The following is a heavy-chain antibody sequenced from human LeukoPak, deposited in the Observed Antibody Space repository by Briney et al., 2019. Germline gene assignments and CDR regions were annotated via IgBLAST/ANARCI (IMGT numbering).Heavy chain of an antibody. CDR1: GFTFITYW. J-gene: IGHJ6*02. D-gene: IGHD3-9*01. Sequence: GGSLRLSCAASGFTFITYWMHWVRQAPGKGLVWVSRINPDGSTTNYGDSVKGRFTISRDNSKNTLYLQMNNPRAEDTAVYYCAKDRDIILTGHGMDVWGQGTTVTVSS. V-gene: IGHV3-74*01. CDR3: AKDRDIILTGHGMDV. CDR2: INPDGSTT.